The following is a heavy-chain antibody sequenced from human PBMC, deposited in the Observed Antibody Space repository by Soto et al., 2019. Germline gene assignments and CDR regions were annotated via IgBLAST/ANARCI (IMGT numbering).Heavy chain of an antibody. CDR3: AKGAEGYVVSSLDY. V-gene: IGHV3-23*01. CDR1: GFTFSDYA. CDR2: ITSSGSST. D-gene: IGHD5-12*01. J-gene: IGHJ4*02. Sequence: EVQLLESGGGFVQPGGSLRLSCAASGFTFSDYAMTWVRQAPGKGLEWVSAITSSGSSTYYAESVKGRYTISRDNSKSTLYRQMNSLRAEDTATYYWAKGAEGYVVSSLDYWGQGTLVTVSS.